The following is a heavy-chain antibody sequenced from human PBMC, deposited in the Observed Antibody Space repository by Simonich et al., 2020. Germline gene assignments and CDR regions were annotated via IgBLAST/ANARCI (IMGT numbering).Heavy chain of an antibody. Sequence: QVQLVQSGAEVKKPGASVKVSCKASGYTFTSYDINWVRQATGQGLEWMGWMNPNSGNTGYAQKFQGRVTITRNTSISTAYMELSSLRSEDTAVYYCARSRHCTNGVCYNWFDPWGQGTLVTVSS. CDR1: GYTFTSYD. J-gene: IGHJ5*02. D-gene: IGHD2-8*01. V-gene: IGHV1-8*03. CDR2: MNPNSGNT. CDR3: ARSRHCTNGVCYNWFDP.